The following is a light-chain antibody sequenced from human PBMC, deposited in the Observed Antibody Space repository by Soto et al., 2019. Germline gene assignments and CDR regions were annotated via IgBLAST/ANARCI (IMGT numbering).Light chain of an antibody. CDR2: EVS. Sequence: QSALTQPPSASGSPGQSVTISCTGTSSDVGGYNYVSWYQQHPGRAPKLMIYEVSARPSGVPDRFSGSKSGNTASLTVSGLQAGDEADYYCSSYAGSNIGVFGTGTKLTVL. V-gene: IGLV2-8*01. CDR1: SSDVGGYNY. CDR3: SSYAGSNIGV. J-gene: IGLJ1*01.